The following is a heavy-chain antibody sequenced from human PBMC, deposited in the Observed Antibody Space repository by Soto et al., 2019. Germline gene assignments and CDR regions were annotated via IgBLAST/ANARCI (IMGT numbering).Heavy chain of an antibody. Sequence: QVQLQESGPGLVEPSETLSLRCTVSGGSMDNERSYWSWIRQSPGRGLEWIGYTSHNGITWYNPSLQSRVSISIDTSEDHISLEVRSVTAADTAVYYCARGEIVMLDWGQGALVTVSS. J-gene: IGHJ4*02. CDR1: GGSMDNERSY. CDR3: ARGEIVMLD. V-gene: IGHV4-31*03. CDR2: TSHNGIT. D-gene: IGHD3-16*01.